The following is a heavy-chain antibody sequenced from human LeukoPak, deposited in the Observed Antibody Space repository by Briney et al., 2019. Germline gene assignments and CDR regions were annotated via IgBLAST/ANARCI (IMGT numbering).Heavy chain of an antibody. V-gene: IGHV4-34*01. J-gene: IGHJ5*02. D-gene: IGHD6-19*01. CDR3: ARVSSGWYQYNWFDP. CDR1: GGSFSGYY. CDR2: INHSGST. Sequence: SETLSLTCAVYGGSFSGYYWSWIRQPPGKGLEWIGEINHSGSTNYNPSLKSRVIISVDTSKNQFSLKLSSVTAADTAVYYCARVSSGWYQYNWFDPWGQGTLVTVSS.